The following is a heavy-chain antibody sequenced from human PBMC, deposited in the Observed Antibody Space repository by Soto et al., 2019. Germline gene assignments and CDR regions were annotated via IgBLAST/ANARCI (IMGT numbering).Heavy chain of an antibody. V-gene: IGHV3-23*01. CDR2: ISGSGGST. CDR3: AVSGYRYTRPFDY. CDR1: GFTFSSYA. Sequence: EVQLLESGGGLVQPGGSLRLSCAASGFTFSSYAMSWVRQAPGKGLEWVSAISGSGGSTYYADSVKGRFTISRDNSKNTLYLQMNSLRAEDTAVYYCAVSGYRYTRPFDYWGQGTLVTVSS. D-gene: IGHD5-18*01. J-gene: IGHJ4*02.